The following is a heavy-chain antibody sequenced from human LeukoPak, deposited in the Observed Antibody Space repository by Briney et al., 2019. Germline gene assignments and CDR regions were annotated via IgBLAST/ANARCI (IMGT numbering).Heavy chain of an antibody. CDR2: ISSRSAHI. CDR3: ARDRSTSRSYHGMDV. D-gene: IGHD2-2*01. CDR1: DSTFSSFS. Sequence: GGSLRLSCAASDSTFSSFSMRWVRQAPGKGLYWVAAISSRSAHIYYADSVKGRFTISRDNAKKSLYLEMNNLRADDTAVYYCARDRSTSRSYHGMDVWGPGTTVIVSS. V-gene: IGHV3-21*01. J-gene: IGHJ6*02.